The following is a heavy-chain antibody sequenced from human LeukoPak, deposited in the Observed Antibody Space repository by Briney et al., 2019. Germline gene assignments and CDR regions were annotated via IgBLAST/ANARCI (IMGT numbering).Heavy chain of an antibody. CDR3: ARAGDIVVVPAAGQDWFDP. D-gene: IGHD2-2*01. J-gene: IGHJ5*02. CDR1: GGSISSGGYY. V-gene: IGHV4-31*03. Sequence: SETLSLTCTVSGGSISSGGYYWSWIRQHPGKGLEWIGCIYYSGSTYYNPSLKSRVTISVDTSKNQFSLKLSSVTAADTAVYYCARAGDIVVVPAAGQDWFDPWGQGTLVTVSS. CDR2: IYYSGST.